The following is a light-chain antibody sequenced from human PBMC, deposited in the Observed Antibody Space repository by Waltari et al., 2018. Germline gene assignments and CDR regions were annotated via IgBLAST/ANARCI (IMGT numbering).Light chain of an antibody. CDR3: QAWDSSTVV. Sequence: SYELTQPPSVSVSPGQTASITCSGDKLGEKYACWYQQKPGQSPVLVIYQDSKRPSWIPDRVSGSNSGNTATLTISGTQAMDEADYYCQAWDSSTVVFGGGTKLTVL. CDR2: QDS. V-gene: IGLV3-1*01. J-gene: IGLJ2*01. CDR1: KLGEKY.